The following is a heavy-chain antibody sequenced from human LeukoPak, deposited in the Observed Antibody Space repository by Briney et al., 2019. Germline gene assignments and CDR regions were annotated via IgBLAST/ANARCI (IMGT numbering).Heavy chain of an antibody. CDR2: ISGSGGST. V-gene: IGHV3-23*01. D-gene: IGHD6-19*01. CDR3: ARGGSYRIAVAGLDPFDY. J-gene: IGHJ4*02. Sequence: TGGSLRLSCAASGFTFSSYAMSWVRQAPGKGLEWVSAISGSGGSTYYADSVKGRFTISRDNSKNTLYLQMNSLRAEDTAVYYCARGGSYRIAVAGLDPFDYWGQGTLVTVSS. CDR1: GFTFSSYA.